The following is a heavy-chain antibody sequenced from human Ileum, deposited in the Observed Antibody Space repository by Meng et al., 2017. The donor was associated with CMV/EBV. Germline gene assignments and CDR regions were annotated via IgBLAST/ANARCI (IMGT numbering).Heavy chain of an antibody. CDR3: ARVGQYDFWSGYSRDFDY. V-gene: IGHV4-34*01. D-gene: IGHD3-3*01. CDR2: INHSGSN. Sequence: GSFSGYYWSWIRQPPGKGLEWIGEINHSGSNNYNPSLKSRVTISVDTSKNQFSLKLSSVTAADTAVYYCARVGQYDFWSGYSRDFDYWGQGTLVTVSS. CDR1: GSFSGYY. J-gene: IGHJ4*02.